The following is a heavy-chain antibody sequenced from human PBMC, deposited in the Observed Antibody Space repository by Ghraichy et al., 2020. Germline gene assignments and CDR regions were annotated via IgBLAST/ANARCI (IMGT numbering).Heavy chain of an antibody. CDR3: ARDGHYDFWSGYYGPNLRGLDV. Sequence: ASLKVSCKASGCTFTTYAIHWVRQAPGQRLEWMGWMNAGNGDTKYAQKFQDRVSITRDTSASTVYVEMSSLRSEDTAVYYCARDGHYDFWSGYYGPNLRGLDVWGQGTTVTVSS. CDR2: MNAGNGDT. V-gene: IGHV1-3*01. D-gene: IGHD3-3*01. CDR1: GCTFTTYA. J-gene: IGHJ6*02.